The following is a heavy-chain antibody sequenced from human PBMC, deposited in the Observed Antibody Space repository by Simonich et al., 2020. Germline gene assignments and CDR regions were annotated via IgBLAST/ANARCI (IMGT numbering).Heavy chain of an antibody. V-gene: IGHV4-34*01. CDR1: GGSFSGYY. CDR3: ARRYSARSGYDY. CDR2: INHSGST. D-gene: IGHD5-12*01. J-gene: IGHJ4*02. Sequence: QVQLQQWGAGLLKPSETLSLTCAVYGGSFSGYYWSWTRQPPGKGLEWIGEINHSGSTYYNPSLKSRVTISVDTSKNQFSLKLSSVTAADTAVYYCARRYSARSGYDYWGQGTLVTVSS.